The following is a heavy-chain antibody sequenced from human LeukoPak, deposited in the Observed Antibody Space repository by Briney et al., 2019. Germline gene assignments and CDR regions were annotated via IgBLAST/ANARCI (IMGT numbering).Heavy chain of an antibody. CDR2: ISYDGSNK. D-gene: IGHD6-6*01. J-gene: IGHJ6*02. CDR3: AKDLSIASRPVLSH. V-gene: IGHV3-30-3*01. Sequence: PGRSLRLSCAASGFTFSSYAMHWVRQAPGKGLEWVAVISYDGSNKYYADSVKGRFTISRDNSKNTLYLQMNSLRAEDTALYYCAKDLSIASRPVLSHWGQGTTVTVSS. CDR1: GFTFSSYA.